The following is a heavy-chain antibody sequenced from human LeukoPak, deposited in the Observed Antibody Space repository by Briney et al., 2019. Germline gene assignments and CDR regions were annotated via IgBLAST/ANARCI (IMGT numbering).Heavy chain of an antibody. V-gene: IGHV1-58*01. CDR1: GFTFTSSA. D-gene: IGHD3-22*01. Sequence: ASVKVSCKASGFTFTSSAVQWVRQARGQRLEWIGWIVVGSGNTNYAQKFQERVTITRDMSTSTAYMELSSLRSEDTAVYYCAAAPYYYDSSGYYLAPDYWGQGTLVTVSS. J-gene: IGHJ4*02. CDR3: AAAPYYYDSSGYYLAPDY. CDR2: IVVGSGNT.